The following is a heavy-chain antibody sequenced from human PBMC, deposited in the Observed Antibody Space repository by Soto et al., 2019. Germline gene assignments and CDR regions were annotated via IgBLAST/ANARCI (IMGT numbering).Heavy chain of an antibody. Sequence: QVQLVQSGAEVKKPGSSVKVSCKASGGTFSSYAISWVRQAPGQGLEWMGGMIPIFGTVNWAQKFQGRVTITVDESTSTAYMELSGLRSEDTAVYYCARDGVGGDYVWYFDLWGRGTLVTVSS. CDR2: MIPIFGTV. V-gene: IGHV1-69*12. CDR3: ARDGVGGDYVWYFDL. J-gene: IGHJ2*01. D-gene: IGHD4-17*01. CDR1: GGTFSSYA.